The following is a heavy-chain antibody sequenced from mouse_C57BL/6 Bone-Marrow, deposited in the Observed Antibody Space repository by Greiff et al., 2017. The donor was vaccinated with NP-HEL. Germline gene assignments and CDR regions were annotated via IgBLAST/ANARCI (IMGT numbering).Heavy chain of an antibody. D-gene: IGHD3-2*02. Sequence: VKLMESGPELVKPGASVKISCKASGYAFSSSWMNWVKQRPGKGLEWIGRIYPGDGDTNYNGKFKGKATLTADKSSSTAYMQLSSLTSEDSAVYFCARAQASFADWGQGTLVTVSA. CDR1: GYAFSSSW. V-gene: IGHV1-82*01. J-gene: IGHJ3*01. CDR3: ARAQASFAD. CDR2: IYPGDGDT.